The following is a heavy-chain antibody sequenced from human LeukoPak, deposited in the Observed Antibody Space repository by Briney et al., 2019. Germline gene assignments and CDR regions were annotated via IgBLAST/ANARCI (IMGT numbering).Heavy chain of an antibody. V-gene: IGHV1-18*01. J-gene: IGHJ4*02. Sequence: ASVKVSCKASGYTFTSYSISWVRQAPGQGLEWMGWISAYNGSTNYAQKLQGRVTMTTDTSTSTAYMELRSLRSDDTAVYYCARLVRNWELQQYYFDYWGQGTLVTVSS. CDR3: ARLVRNWELQQYYFDY. D-gene: IGHD1-26*01. CDR2: ISAYNGST. CDR1: GYTFTSYS.